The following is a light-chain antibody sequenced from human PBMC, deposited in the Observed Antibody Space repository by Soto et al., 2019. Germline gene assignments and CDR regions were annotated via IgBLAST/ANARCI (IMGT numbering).Light chain of an antibody. CDR3: SSYAAYNNFYVV. J-gene: IGLJ3*02. V-gene: IGLV2-8*01. CDR1: TSDVGGYNY. Sequence: QSVLTQPPSASGSPGQSVTISCTRTTSDVGGYNYVSWYQHYPGRAPTLMIYEVTRRPSGVPDRFSGSKSGNTASLAVSGLQAEDAADYSCSSYAAYNNFYVVFGGGTKLTVL. CDR2: EVT.